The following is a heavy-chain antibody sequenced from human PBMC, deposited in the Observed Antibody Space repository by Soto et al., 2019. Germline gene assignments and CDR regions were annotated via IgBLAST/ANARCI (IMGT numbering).Heavy chain of an antibody. CDR2: IYYSGST. V-gene: IGHV4-39*01. J-gene: IGHJ6*03. Sequence: QLQLQESGPGLVKPSETLSLTCTVSGGSISSSSYYWGWIRQPPGKGLEWIGSIYYSGSTYYNPSLKSRVTISVDTSKNQFSLKLSSVTAADTAVYYCASIRYFDWPTNYYYYYYMDVWGKGTTVTVSS. D-gene: IGHD3-9*01. CDR1: GGSISSSSYY. CDR3: ASIRYFDWPTNYYYYYYMDV.